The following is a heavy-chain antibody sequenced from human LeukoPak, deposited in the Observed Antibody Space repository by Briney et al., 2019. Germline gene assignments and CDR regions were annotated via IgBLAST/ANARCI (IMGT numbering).Heavy chain of an antibody. CDR1: GYTFTIYG. CDR3: ARVLLGYCSGGSCPYGY. V-gene: IGHV1-18*01. J-gene: IGHJ4*02. D-gene: IGHD2-15*01. CDR2: ISAYNGNT. Sequence: ASVRVSCKASGYTFTIYGISWVRQAPGQGREWMGWISAYNGNTNYAQKLQGRVTMTTDTSTSTAYMELRSLRSDDTAVYYCARVLLGYCSGGSCPYGYWGQGTLVTVSS.